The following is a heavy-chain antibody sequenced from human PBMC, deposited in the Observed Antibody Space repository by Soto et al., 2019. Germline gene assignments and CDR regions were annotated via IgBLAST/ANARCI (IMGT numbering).Heavy chain of an antibody. CDR1: GYKFTSYW. Sequence: VESLKMSCRTSGYKFTSYWIAWVREVPGKGLEWMGIIFPSDSDTRYSPSFQGQVTISADWSTSTVFLQWASLKASDTAVYFCARKDKSGYFNWFDPWGQGTLVTVSS. CDR2: IFPSDSDT. V-gene: IGHV5-51*01. CDR3: ARKDKSGYFNWFDP. J-gene: IGHJ5*02. D-gene: IGHD3-22*01.